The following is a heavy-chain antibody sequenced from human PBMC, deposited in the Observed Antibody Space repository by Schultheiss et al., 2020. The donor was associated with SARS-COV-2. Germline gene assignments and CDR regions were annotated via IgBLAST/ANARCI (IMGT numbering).Heavy chain of an antibody. D-gene: IGHD5-18*01. V-gene: IGHV3-48*04. CDR3: AKLDTAMANDY. CDR2: ISSSGSTI. CDR1: GFTFSSYS. Sequence: GGSLRLSCAASGFTFSSYSMNWVRQAPGKGLEWVSYISSSGSTIYYADSVKGRFTISRDNAKNSLYLQMNSLRAEDTAVYYCAKLDTAMANDYWGQGTLVTVSS. J-gene: IGHJ4*02.